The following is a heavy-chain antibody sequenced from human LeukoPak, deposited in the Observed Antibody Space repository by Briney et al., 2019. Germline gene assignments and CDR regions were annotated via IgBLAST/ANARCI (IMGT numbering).Heavy chain of an antibody. J-gene: IGHJ4*02. D-gene: IGHD3-10*01. V-gene: IGHV3-66*01. CDR3: ARADQLLWFGEFGY. Sequence: GGSLRLSCAASGFTFSSYAMSWVRQAPGKGLEWVSVIYSGGSTYYADSVKGRFTISRDNSKNTLYLQMNSLRAEDTAVYYCARADQLLWFGEFGYWGQGTLVTVSS. CDR2: IYSGGST. CDR1: GFTFSSYA.